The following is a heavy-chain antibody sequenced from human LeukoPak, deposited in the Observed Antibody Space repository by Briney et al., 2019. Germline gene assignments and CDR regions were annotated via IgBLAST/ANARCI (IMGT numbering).Heavy chain of an antibody. D-gene: IGHD2-2*01. V-gene: IGHV3-7*03. CDR3: PRNRGPYCSGTSCLGWGYYYYMDV. CDR2: IGQDGNGK. J-gene: IGHJ6*03. Sequence: PGGSLRLSYVASGFIFSKYWMIWVLDAPGQRLEWVANIGQDGNGKYYVESVTRRFTISRDNAENSLYLHMNRLCGGHTHGHELPRNRGPYCSGTSCLGWGYYYYMDVWGKGTTVTVSS. CDR1: GFIFSKYW.